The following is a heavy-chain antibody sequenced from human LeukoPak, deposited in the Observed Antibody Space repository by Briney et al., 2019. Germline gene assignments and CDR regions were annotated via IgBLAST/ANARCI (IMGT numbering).Heavy chain of an antibody. V-gene: IGHV3-30*02. CDR2: IRYDGSNK. CDR1: GFTFSSYG. D-gene: IGHD1-1*01. Sequence: GGSLRLSCAASGFTFSSYGMHWVRQAPGKGLEWVAFIRYDGSNKYYADSVKGRFTISRDNSKNTLYLQMNSLRAEDTAVYYCAKSLERFDRYAFDIWGQGTMVTVSS. J-gene: IGHJ3*02. CDR3: AKSLERFDRYAFDI.